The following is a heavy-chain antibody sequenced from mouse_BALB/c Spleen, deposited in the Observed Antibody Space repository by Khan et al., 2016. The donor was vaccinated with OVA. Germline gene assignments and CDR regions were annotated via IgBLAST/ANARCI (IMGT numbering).Heavy chain of an antibody. V-gene: IGHV1-4*01. CDR2: INPSSGYT. J-gene: IGHJ3*01. CDR3: ARDGAYYRNDGWFAY. D-gene: IGHD2-14*01. Sequence: QVQLQQSGAELARPGASVKMSCKASGYTFTSDTIHWIKQRPGQGLEWIGYINPSSGYTNYNQKFKDKATLTADKSSTTAYMQLSSLTSDDTAVYYCARDGAYYRNDGWFAYWGQGTLVTVSA. CDR1: GYTFTSDT.